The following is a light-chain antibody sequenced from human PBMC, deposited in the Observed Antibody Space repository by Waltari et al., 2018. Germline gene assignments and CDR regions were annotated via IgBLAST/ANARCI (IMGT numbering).Light chain of an antibody. V-gene: IGKV3-15*01. Sequence: EIVLTQSPATLSVSPGERVTLSCRASQSVSSNLAWYQQKPGQAPRLIIYAASNRATGIPARFSGSGSGTESTLTISSLQSEDFAVYYCQENNHWPPVWTFGQGTNVEIK. J-gene: IGKJ1*01. CDR3: QENNHWPPVWT. CDR1: QSVSSN. CDR2: AAS.